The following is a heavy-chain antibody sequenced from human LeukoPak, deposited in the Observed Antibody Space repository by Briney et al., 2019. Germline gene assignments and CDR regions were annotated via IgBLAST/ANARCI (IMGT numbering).Heavy chain of an antibody. CDR3: ARHSLNNYGSYY. J-gene: IGHJ4*02. V-gene: IGHV4-39*01. CDR2: IHYDGNT. Sequence: PSETLSLTCTVSGVSINSDDYYWTWIRQPPGKGLEWIGSIHYDGNTYYKPSLKSRVTISVDTSKIQFSLRLSSATAADMATYYCARHSLNNYGSYYWGQGTLVTVSS. CDR1: GVSINSDDYY. D-gene: IGHD5-24*01.